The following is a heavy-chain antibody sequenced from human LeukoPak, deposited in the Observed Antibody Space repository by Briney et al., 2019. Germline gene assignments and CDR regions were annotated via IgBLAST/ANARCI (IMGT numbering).Heavy chain of an antibody. J-gene: IGHJ4*02. CDR2: ISSSGSSI. CDR1: GFTFSDYY. CDR3: ARSPQWELPDY. V-gene: IGHV3-11*04. D-gene: IGHD1-26*01. Sequence: GGSLRLSCAASGFTFSDYYMSWIRQAPGKGLEWIAYISSSGSSIQYAEFVRGRFTISRDNAKTSLYLQMNSLRAEDTSVYYCARSPQWELPDYWGQGTLVTVSS.